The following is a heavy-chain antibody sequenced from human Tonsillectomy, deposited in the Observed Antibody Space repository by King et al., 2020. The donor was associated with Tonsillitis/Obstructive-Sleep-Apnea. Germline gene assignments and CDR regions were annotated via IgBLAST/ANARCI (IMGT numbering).Heavy chain of an antibody. CDR3: AGGRRDIVVVPAARGSDYYYYYMDV. J-gene: IGHJ6*03. CDR2: IYYSGST. D-gene: IGHD2-2*01. V-gene: IGHV4-31*03. CDR1: GGSISSGGYY. Sequence: VPLQESGPGLVKPSQTLSLTCTVSGGSISSGGYYWRWIRQHPGKGLEWIGYIYYSGSTYYNPSLKSRVTISVDTSKNQFSLKLSSVTAADTAVYYCAGGRRDIVVVPAARGSDYYYYYMDVWGKGTTVTVSS.